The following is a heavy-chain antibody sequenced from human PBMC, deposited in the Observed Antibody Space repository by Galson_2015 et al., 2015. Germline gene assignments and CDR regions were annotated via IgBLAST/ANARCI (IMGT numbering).Heavy chain of an antibody. CDR1: YS. D-gene: IGHD6-6*01. V-gene: IGHV4-61*07. CDR2: IYYSGTT. J-gene: IGHJ6*02. CDR3: ARHLTEYKYAMDV. Sequence: YSWGWIRQPPGKGLEWIAYIYYSGTTNYNPSLQSRVTISLDTSRNQFSLTLSSVTAADTAVYYCARHLTEYKYAMDVWGQGTTVTVSS.